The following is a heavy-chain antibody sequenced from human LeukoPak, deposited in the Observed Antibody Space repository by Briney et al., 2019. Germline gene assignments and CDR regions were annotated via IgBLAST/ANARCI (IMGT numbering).Heavy chain of an antibody. Sequence: VASVKVSCKASGYTFTSYGISWVRQAPGQGLEWMGWISAYNGNTNYAQKLQGRVTMTTDTSTSTAYMELRSLRSDDTAVYYCARKVGGFGESNFGYWGQGTLVTVSS. CDR3: ARKVGGFGESNFGY. J-gene: IGHJ4*02. CDR1: GYTFTSYG. CDR2: ISAYNGNT. V-gene: IGHV1-18*01. D-gene: IGHD3-10*01.